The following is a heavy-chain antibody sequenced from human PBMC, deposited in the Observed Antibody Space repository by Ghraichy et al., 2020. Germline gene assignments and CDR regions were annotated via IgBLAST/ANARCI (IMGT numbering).Heavy chain of an antibody. D-gene: IGHD1-26*01. Sequence: GESLNISCATSGFTFSSCALSWVRQAPGKGLEWVSAISPGGERTYYADSVKGRLTISRDNSKNTLSLQVNSLRAEDTAVYYCARGFLPHSCRRGFAYWGQGALVTVSS. V-gene: IGHV3-23*01. J-gene: IGHJ4*02. CDR2: ISPGGERT. CDR1: GFTFSSCA. CDR3: ARGFLPHSCRRGFAY.